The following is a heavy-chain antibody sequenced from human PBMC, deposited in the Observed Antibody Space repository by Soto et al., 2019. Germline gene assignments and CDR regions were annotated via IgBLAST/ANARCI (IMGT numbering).Heavy chain of an antibody. D-gene: IGHD6-19*01. CDR2: INAGNGNT. J-gene: IGHJ4*02. CDR1: GYTFTSYA. Sequence: QVQLVQSGAEVKKPGASVKVSCKASGYTFTSYAMHWVRQAPGQRLEWMGWINAGNGNTKYSQKFRGRVTITRDTSASTAYMELSSLRSEDTAVYYCAREPPRYSSGGGNYWGQGTLVTVSS. CDR3: AREPPRYSSGGGNY. V-gene: IGHV1-3*01.